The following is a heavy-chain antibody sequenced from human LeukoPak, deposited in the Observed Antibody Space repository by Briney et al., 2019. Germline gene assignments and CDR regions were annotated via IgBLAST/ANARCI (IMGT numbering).Heavy chain of an antibody. D-gene: IGHD1-14*01. CDR2: ISYDGSNK. CDR3: ARGLGDRNHDAFDI. Sequence: GGTLRLSCAASGFTFSSYGMSWVRQAPGKGLEWVAVISYDGSNKYYADSVKGRFTISRDNSKNTLYLQMNSLRAEDTAVYYCARGLGDRNHDAFDIWGQGTVVTVPS. V-gene: IGHV3-30*03. J-gene: IGHJ3*02. CDR1: GFTFSSYG.